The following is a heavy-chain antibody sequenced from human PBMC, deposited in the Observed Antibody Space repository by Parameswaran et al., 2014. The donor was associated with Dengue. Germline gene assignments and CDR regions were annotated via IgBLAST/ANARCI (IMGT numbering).Heavy chain of an antibody. CDR2: ISGSGGST. D-gene: IGHD3-22*01. CDR3: AKLHYYDSSGYVDY. Sequence: WIRQPSGKGLEWVSAISGSGGSTYYADSVKGRFTISRDNSKNTLYLQMNSLRAEDTAVYYCAKLHYYDSSGYVDYWGQGTLVTVSS. V-gene: IGHV3-23*01. J-gene: IGHJ4*02.